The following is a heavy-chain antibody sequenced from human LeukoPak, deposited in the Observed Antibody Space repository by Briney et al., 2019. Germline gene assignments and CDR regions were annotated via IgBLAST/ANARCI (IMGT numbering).Heavy chain of an antibody. CDR2: VSGSGGST. D-gene: IGHD2-2*01. J-gene: IGHJ4*02. CDR3: AKVRMVVVVPAAIDY. V-gene: IGHV3-23*01. Sequence: GGSLRLSCAASGFTFSSYAMSWVRQAPGKGLEWVSAVSGSGGSTYYADSVKGRFTISRDNSKNTLYLQMNSLRAEDTAVYCCAKVRMVVVVPAAIDYWGQGTLVTVSS. CDR1: GFTFSSYA.